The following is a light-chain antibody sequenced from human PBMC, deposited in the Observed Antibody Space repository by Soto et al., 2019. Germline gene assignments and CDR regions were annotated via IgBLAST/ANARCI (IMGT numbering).Light chain of an antibody. CDR1: QSVSSN. Sequence: EIVLQQSPAILSLSPGERATLSCRASQSVSSNLAWYQQKPGQAPRLLIYEASNRATGIPARFSGSGSGTDFTLTISGLEPEDFAVYYCQQRSNLPTFGGGTKVEIK. CDR2: EAS. V-gene: IGKV3-11*01. CDR3: QQRSNLPT. J-gene: IGKJ4*01.